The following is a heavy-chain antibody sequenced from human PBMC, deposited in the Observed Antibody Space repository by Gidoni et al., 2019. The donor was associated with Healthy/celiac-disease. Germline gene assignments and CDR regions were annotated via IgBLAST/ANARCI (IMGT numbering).Heavy chain of an antibody. CDR1: GFTFSSYA. V-gene: IGHV3-23*01. Sequence: EVQLLESGGGLVQPGGSLSLSCAASGFTFSSYAMGWVRQAPVKGLEWVSAISGSGGSTYYADSVKGRFTISRDNSKNTLYLQMNSLRAEDTAVYYCANQDGPLDYWGQGTLVTVSS. J-gene: IGHJ4*02. CDR2: ISGSGGST. CDR3: ANQDGPLDY. D-gene: IGHD2-15*01.